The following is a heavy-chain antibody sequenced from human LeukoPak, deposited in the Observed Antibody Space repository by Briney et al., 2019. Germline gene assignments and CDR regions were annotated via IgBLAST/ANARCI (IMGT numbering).Heavy chain of an antibody. D-gene: IGHD1-26*01. CDR2: INPNRGGT. CDR1: GYTFTGYY. CDR3: AREKMVGAPNFLDY. Sequence: GAVNESCKASGYTFTGYYLHWVRQAPGQGLEWMGWINPNRGGTNYAQAFQGGVTMTRETSISTVHMELSRLRSDDTAVYFCAREKMVGAPNFLDYWGQGTLVTVSS. J-gene: IGHJ4*02. V-gene: IGHV1-2*02.